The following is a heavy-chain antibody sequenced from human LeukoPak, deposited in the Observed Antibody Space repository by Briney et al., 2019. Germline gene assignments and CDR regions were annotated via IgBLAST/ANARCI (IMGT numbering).Heavy chain of an antibody. CDR1: GFTFSSYS. Sequence: SGGSLRLSCAASGFTFSSYSMNWVRQAPGKGLEWVSSISSSSSYIYYADSVKGRFTISRDNAKNSLYLQMNSLRAEDTAVYYCAREREFEGATVDYWGQGTLVTVSS. V-gene: IGHV3-21*01. J-gene: IGHJ4*02. CDR2: ISSSSSYI. D-gene: IGHD1-26*01. CDR3: AREREFEGATVDY.